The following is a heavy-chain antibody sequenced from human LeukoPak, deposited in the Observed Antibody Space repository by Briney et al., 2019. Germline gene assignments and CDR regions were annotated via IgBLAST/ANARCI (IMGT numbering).Heavy chain of an antibody. Sequence: GGSLRLSCAASGFTFSSYAMSWVRQAPGKGLEWVSAISGSGGSTYYAGSVKGRFTISRDNSKNTLYLQMNSLRAEDTAVYYCAKAVVGATYSDYWGQGTLVTVSS. CDR1: GFTFSSYA. J-gene: IGHJ4*02. CDR3: AKAVVGATYSDY. D-gene: IGHD1-26*01. V-gene: IGHV3-23*01. CDR2: ISGSGGST.